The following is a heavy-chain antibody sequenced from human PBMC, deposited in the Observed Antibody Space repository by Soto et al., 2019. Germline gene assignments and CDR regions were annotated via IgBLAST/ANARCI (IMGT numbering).Heavy chain of an antibody. V-gene: IGHV4-4*07. CDR1: GGSISGFF. CDR3: ARGGSTHYYYGLDV. J-gene: IGHJ6*02. Sequence: SETLSLTCTVSGGSISGFFWAWVRQPPGMPLEGLGHVAASGSTAYNPSLRSRLSLSLDVSKNRFSLELTSVTAADTATYFCARGGSTHYYYGLDVWGQGTTVTVSS. CDR2: VAASGST.